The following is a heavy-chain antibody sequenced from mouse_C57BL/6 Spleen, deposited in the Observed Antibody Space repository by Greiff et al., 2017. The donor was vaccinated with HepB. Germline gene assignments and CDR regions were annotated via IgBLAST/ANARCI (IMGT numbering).Heavy chain of an antibody. CDR2: IDPEDGET. V-gene: IGHV14-2*01. CDR1: GFNIKDYY. Sequence: VQLQQSGAELVKPGASVKLSCTASGFNIKDYYMNWVKQRTEQGLTWIGRIDPEDGETKYAPKFQGKATITADTSSTTAYLQLSSLTSEDTAVYSSARHRGLRPYFDYWGQGTTLTVAS. D-gene: IGHD2-2*01. J-gene: IGHJ2*01. CDR3: ARHRGLRPYFDY.